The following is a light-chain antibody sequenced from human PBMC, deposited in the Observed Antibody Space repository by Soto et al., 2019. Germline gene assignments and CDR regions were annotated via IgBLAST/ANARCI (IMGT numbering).Light chain of an antibody. CDR2: EVS. V-gene: IGLV2-14*01. Sequence: QSALTQPASVSGSPGQSITISCTGTSSDVGGYNYVSWYQQLPGKAPKLMIYEVSNRPSGVSNRFSGSKSGNTASLTISGLRAEDEADYYCSSYTSSSTRVFGGGTKVTVL. CDR1: SSDVGGYNY. J-gene: IGLJ2*01. CDR3: SSYTSSSTRV.